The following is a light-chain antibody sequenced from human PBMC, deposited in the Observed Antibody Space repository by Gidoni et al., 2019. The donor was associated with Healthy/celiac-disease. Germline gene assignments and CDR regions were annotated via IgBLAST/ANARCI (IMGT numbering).Light chain of an antibody. Sequence: SYELTQQLSVSVSPGQTASITCSGDKLGDKYACWYQQKPGQSPVLVIYQDSKRPSGIPELFSGSNSGNTATLTISGTQAMDEADYYCQAWDSSSYVFGTGTKVTVL. J-gene: IGLJ1*01. CDR3: QAWDSSSYV. CDR2: QDS. V-gene: IGLV3-1*01. CDR1: KLGDKY.